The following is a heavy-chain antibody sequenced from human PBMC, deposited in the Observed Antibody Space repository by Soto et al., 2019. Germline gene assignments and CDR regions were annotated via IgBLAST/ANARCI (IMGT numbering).Heavy chain of an antibody. CDR3: SRDSLGFAYCDYVVGFMYV. J-gene: IGHJ6*03. V-gene: IGHV3-49*03. CDR1: GLTLVQFD. CDR2: MRSRAFGGTA. D-gene: IGHD4-17*01. Sequence: GAPGIPSKGSGLTLVQFDLALFLLGPGKGLGGVALMRSRAFGGTAQYAASVRGRFTLSRDDSTRSASLQMNSLRTEDTAVYYCSRDSLGFAYCDYVVGFMYVCGNGTSVIVSS.